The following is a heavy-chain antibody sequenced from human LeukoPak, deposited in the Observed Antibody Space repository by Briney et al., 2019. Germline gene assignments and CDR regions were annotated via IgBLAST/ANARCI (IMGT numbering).Heavy chain of an antibody. CDR1: GFTFSSYE. CDR2: ISSSGSTI. CDR3: ARVSSGLDLYFDY. D-gene: IGHD6-19*01. Sequence: GGSLRLSCAASGFTFSSYEMNWVRQAPGKGLEWVSYISSSGSTIYYADSVKGRFTVSRDNAKNSLYLQMHSVRAEDTAVYYCARVSSGLDLYFDYWGQGTLVTVSS. V-gene: IGHV3-48*03. J-gene: IGHJ4*02.